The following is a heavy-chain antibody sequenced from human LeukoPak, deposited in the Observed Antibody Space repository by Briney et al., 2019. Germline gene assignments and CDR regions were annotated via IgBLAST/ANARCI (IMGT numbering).Heavy chain of an antibody. CDR3: ARDPSVDLPFLEWLPSSYYFDY. Sequence: GGSLRLSCAASGFTFSSYEMNWVRQAPGKGLEWVSYISSSGSTIYYADSVKGRFTISRDNAKNSLYLQMNSLRAEDTAVYYCARDPSVDLPFLEWLPSSYYFDYWGQGTLVTVSS. V-gene: IGHV3-48*03. CDR1: GFTFSSYE. J-gene: IGHJ4*02. D-gene: IGHD3-3*01. CDR2: ISSSGSTI.